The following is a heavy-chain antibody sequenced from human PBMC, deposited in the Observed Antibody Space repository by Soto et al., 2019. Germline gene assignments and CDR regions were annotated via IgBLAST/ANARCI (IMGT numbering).Heavy chain of an antibody. CDR2: IYWDDDK. J-gene: IGHJ4*02. Sequence: SGPTLVNPTQTLTLTCTFSGFSLSNSGVGVGWIRQPPGKALEWLALIYWDDDKRYSPSLKSRLTITKDTSKNQVVLTMTNMDPLDTATYSCAHGPTYFYDSSCYYYFDYWGQGTLVTVSS. V-gene: IGHV2-5*02. CDR1: GFSLSNSGVG. CDR3: AHGPTYFYDSSCYYYFDY. D-gene: IGHD3-22*01.